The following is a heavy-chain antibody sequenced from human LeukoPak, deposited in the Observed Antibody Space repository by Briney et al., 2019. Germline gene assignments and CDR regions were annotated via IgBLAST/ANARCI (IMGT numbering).Heavy chain of an antibody. J-gene: IGHJ4*02. D-gene: IGHD3-10*01. CDR1: GGSISSGDYY. Sequence: PSQTLSLTCTVSGGSISSGDYYWSWIHQPPGKGLEWIGYIYYSGSTYYSPSLKSRVTISVDTSKNQFSLKLSSVTAADTAVYYCARGSYGGSGTYWGQGTLVTVSS. CDR3: ARGSYGGSGTY. V-gene: IGHV4-30-4*01. CDR2: IYYSGST.